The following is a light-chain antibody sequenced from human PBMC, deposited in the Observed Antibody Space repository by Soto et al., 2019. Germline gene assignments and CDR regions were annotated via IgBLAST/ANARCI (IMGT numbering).Light chain of an antibody. Sequence: DVVMTQSPLSLPVTLGQPASISCRSTQGLVYDDGNTYLSWFHQRPGQSPRRLIYKVSNRDSGVPDRFSGSGSGTDFTLTISRVEAEDVGVYYCMQGTHWPWTFGQGTKVEIK. CDR2: KVS. CDR1: QGLVYDDGNTY. CDR3: MQGTHWPWT. V-gene: IGKV2-30*01. J-gene: IGKJ1*01.